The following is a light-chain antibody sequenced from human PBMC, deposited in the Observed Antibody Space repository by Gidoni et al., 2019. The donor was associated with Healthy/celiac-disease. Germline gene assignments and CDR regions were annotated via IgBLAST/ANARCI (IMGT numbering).Light chain of an antibody. CDR1: QSVSSSY. J-gene: IGKJ2*01. CDR2: GAS. Sequence: ESVLTQAPGTLSWSPGERATLSCSASQSVSSSYLARSQQKHGQAPMLLIYGASSSATGSPDRFSGSGSGTDFTLTISRLEPEDFSVYYCQQYGSSRYTFGQGTKLEIK. CDR3: QQYGSSRYT. V-gene: IGKV3-20*01.